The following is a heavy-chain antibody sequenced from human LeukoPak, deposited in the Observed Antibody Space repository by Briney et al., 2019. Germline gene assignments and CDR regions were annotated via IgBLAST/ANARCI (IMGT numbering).Heavy chain of an antibody. D-gene: IGHD3-16*01. CDR3: AQWGNNMDV. Sequence: SETLSLTCTVYGGSSRAYYWHWFRQPPGKGLEWIGEINYSGSTKYNPSLKSRVTISIDTSKNQFSLKLSSVTAADTAVYYCAQWGNNMDVWGKGTTVTVSS. CDR2: INYSGST. V-gene: IGHV4-34*01. J-gene: IGHJ6*03. CDR1: GGSSRAYY.